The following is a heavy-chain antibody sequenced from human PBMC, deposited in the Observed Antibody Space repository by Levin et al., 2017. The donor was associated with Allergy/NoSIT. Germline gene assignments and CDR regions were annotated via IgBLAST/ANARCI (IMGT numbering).Heavy chain of an antibody. CDR1: GFTFSSYW. J-gene: IGHJ3*02. V-gene: IGHV3-7*01. D-gene: IGHD6-13*01. CDR2: IKQDGSAQ. CDR3: ASSTSYAFDI. Sequence: TLSLTCVASGFTFSSYWMSWVRQAPGKGLEWVAHIKQDGSAQYYVDSVKGRFTISRDNAKNSLYLQMNSLRADDTAVYFCASSTSYAFDIWGQGTMLTVSS.